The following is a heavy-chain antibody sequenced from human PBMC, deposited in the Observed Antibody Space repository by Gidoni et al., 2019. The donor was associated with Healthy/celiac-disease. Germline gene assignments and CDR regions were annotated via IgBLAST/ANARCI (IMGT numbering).Heavy chain of an antibody. V-gene: IGHV1-18*01. D-gene: IGHD3-10*01. CDR3: ARDPREEYYYGAGSYRFDY. CDR2: ISAYNGNT. CDR1: GYTFTSYG. J-gene: IGHJ4*02. Sequence: QVQLVQSGAEVKTPGASVKVSCKASGYTFTSYGISWVRQAPGQGLEWMGWISAYNGNTNYEQKLQGRVTMTTDTSTSTAYMELRSLRSDDTAVYYCARDPREEYYYGAGSYRFDYWGQGTLVTVSS.